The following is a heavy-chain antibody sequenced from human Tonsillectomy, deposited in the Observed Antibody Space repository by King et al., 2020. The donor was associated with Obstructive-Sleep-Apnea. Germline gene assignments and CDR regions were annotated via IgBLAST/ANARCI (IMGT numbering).Heavy chain of an antibody. CDR2: IGPYNGTT. CDR1: GYTFTSYG. Sequence: VQLVESGAEVKEPGVSVKVSCKASGYTFTSYGISWVRQAPGQGLEWMGWIGPYNGTTNHAQKFQGRVTMTTDTSSSTAYIELMSLRSDDTAVYYCAREGFYFDSSGYYPYYFDHWGQGTLVTVSS. J-gene: IGHJ4*02. V-gene: IGHV1-18*04. D-gene: IGHD3-22*01. CDR3: AREGFYFDSSGYYPYYFDH.